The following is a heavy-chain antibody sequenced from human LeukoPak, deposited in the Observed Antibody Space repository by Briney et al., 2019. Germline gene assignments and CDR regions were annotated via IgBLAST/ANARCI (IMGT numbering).Heavy chain of an antibody. CDR2: IYSGGST. D-gene: IGHD3-10*01. Sequence: PGGSLRLSCAASGFTVSSNYMSWVRQAPGKGLEWVSVIYSGGSTYYADSVKGRFTISRDNSKNTLYLQMNSLRAEDTAVYYCARHVLLWFGESNWFDPWGQGTLVTVSS. CDR3: ARHVLLWFGESNWFDP. V-gene: IGHV3-66*04. J-gene: IGHJ5*02. CDR1: GFTVSSNY.